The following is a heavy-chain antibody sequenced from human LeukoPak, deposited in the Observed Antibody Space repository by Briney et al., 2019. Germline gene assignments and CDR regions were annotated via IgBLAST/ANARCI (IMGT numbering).Heavy chain of an antibody. D-gene: IGHD6-19*01. J-gene: IGHJ5*01. CDR3: ARAIGYTSGWFES. Sequence: GASLKISCKGSGSRFTNYWIGWVRQMPGKGLEWMGIIYPGDSDTRYSPSFQGQVTISADKSVSTAYLQWSSLKASDTAMYYCARAIGYTSGWFESWGQGTLVSVSS. V-gene: IGHV5-51*01. CDR1: GSRFTNYW. CDR2: IYPGDSDT.